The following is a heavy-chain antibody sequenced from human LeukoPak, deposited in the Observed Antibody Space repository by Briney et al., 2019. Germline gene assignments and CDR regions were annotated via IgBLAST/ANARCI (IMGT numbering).Heavy chain of an antibody. J-gene: IGHJ4*02. CDR1: GGSISSGGYY. D-gene: IGHD2/OR15-2a*01. CDR2: IYHSGST. CDR3: ARDFLKGAFDY. V-gene: IGHV4-30-2*01. Sequence: SQTLSLTCTVSGGSISSGGYYWSWIRQPPGKGLEWIGYIYHSGSTNYNPSLKSRVTISVDKSKNQFSLKLSSVTAADTAVYYCARDFLKGAFDYWGQGTLVTVSS.